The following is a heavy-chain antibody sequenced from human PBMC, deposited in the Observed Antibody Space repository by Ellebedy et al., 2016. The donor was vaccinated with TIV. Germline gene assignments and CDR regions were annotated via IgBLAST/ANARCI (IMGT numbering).Heavy chain of an antibody. D-gene: IGHD3-22*01. V-gene: IGHV3-30-3*01. CDR2: VSYDESFK. J-gene: IGHJ3*02. CDR1: GFTFSSYP. CDR3: ARWGGWDYYDGSGNSFQAFDI. Sequence: PGGSLRLSCAASGFTFSSYPMHWVRQAPGRGLEWVVVVSYDESFKNYADSVKGRFSVSRDNSKNTVYLQMNSLRADDTAVYYCARWGGWDYYDGSGNSFQAFDIWGQGTMVTVSS.